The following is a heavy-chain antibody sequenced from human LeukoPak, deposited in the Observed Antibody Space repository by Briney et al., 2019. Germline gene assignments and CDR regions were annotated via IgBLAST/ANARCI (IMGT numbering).Heavy chain of an antibody. D-gene: IGHD2-15*01. CDR2: ISGSGGST. CDR3: AKGLGYCSAGSCSGTGAFDM. CDR1: GFTFSSDA. Sequence: GGSLRLSCAASGFTFSSDAMSWVRPAPGKGLEWVSAISGSGGSTYYADSVKGRFTISRDNAQNTLSLQMNSLRAEDTAVYYCAKGLGYCSAGSCSGTGAFDMWGQGTMVTVSS. V-gene: IGHV3-23*01. J-gene: IGHJ3*02.